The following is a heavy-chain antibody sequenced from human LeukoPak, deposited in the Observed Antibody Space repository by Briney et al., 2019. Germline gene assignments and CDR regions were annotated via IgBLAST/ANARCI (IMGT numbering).Heavy chain of an antibody. CDR1: GGSFSGYY. CDR2: INHSGST. CDR3: ARVYKWGYQLLYYFDY. V-gene: IGHV4-34*01. J-gene: IGHJ4*02. Sequence: SETLSLTCAVYGGSFSGYYWSWIRQPPGKGLEWIGEINHSGSTNYNSSLKSRVTISVDTSKNQFSLKLSSVTAADTAVYYYARVYKWGYQLLYYFDYWGQGTLVTVSS. D-gene: IGHD2-2*01.